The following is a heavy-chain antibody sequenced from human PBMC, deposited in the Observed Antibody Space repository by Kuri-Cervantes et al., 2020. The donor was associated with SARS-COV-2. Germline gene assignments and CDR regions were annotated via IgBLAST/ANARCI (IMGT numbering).Heavy chain of an antibody. CDR1: GGSFSGYY. V-gene: IGHV4-34*01. J-gene: IGHJ4*02. D-gene: IGHD7-27*01. CDR3: ARGPGNWGGFDY. CDR2: INHSGST. Sequence: SETLSLTCAVYGGSFSGYYWSWSRQPPGKGLEWIGEINHSGSTNYIPSLKSRVTISVDTSKNQFSLKLSSVTAADTAVYYCARGPGNWGGFDYWGQGTLVTVSS.